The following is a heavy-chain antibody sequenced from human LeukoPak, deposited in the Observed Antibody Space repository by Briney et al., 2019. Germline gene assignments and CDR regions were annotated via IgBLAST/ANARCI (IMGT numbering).Heavy chain of an antibody. CDR2: ISGSGGST. Sequence: GGSLRLSCTASGFTFSSYAMSWVRQAPGKGLEWVSAISGSGGSTYYADSVKGRFTISRDNSKSTLYLQMNSLRAEDTAVYYCAKGGGGAIARYQHWGQGTLATVSS. D-gene: IGHD3-16*01. J-gene: IGHJ1*01. CDR1: GFTFSSYA. CDR3: AKGGGGAIARYQH. V-gene: IGHV3-23*01.